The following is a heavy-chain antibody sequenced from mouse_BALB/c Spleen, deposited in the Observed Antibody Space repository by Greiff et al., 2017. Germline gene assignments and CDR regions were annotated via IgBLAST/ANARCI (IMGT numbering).Heavy chain of an antibody. Sequence: QVQLQQSGPELVKPGASVRISCKASGYTFTSYYIHWVKQRPGQGLEWIGWIYPGNVNTKYNEKFKGKATLTADKSSSTAYMQLSSLTSEDSAVYFCARVYCGYYAMDYWGQGTSVTVSS. J-gene: IGHJ4*01. V-gene: IGHV1S56*01. CDR2: IYPGNVNT. CDR1: GYTFTSYY. CDR3: ARVYCGYYAMDY.